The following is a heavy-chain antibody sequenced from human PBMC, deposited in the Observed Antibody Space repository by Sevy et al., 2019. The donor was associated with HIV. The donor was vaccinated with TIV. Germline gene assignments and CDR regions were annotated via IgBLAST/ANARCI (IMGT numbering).Heavy chain of an antibody. J-gene: IGHJ1*01. D-gene: IGHD3-22*01. V-gene: IGHV1-18*01. Sequence: ASVKVSCKASGYTFTSYGISWVRQAPGQALEWMGWISAYNGNTNYAQKLQGRVTMTTDTSTSTAYMELRSLRSDDTAVYYCASCYYYDSSGYPEWEYFQHWGQGTLVTVSS. CDR3: ASCYYYDSSGYPEWEYFQH. CDR2: ISAYNGNT. CDR1: GYTFTSYG.